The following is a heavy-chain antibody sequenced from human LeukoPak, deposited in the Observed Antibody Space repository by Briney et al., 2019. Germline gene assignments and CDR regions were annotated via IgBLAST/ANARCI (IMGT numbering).Heavy chain of an antibody. Sequence: SETLSLTCTVSGGSISSYYWSWIRQPPGKGLEWIGYIYYSGSTNYNPSLKSRATISVDTSKNQFSLKLSSVTAADTAVYYCARAMVLGYYYYYGMDVWGQGTTVTVSS. CDR1: GGSISSYY. J-gene: IGHJ6*02. V-gene: IGHV4-59*08. CDR3: ARAMVLGYYYYYGMDV. D-gene: IGHD3-10*01. CDR2: IYYSGST.